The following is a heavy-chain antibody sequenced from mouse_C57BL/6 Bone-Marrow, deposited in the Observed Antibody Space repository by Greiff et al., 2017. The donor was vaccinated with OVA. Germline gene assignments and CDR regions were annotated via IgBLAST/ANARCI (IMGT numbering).Heavy chain of an antibody. CDR3: ARRTYSNYVFDY. V-gene: IGHV1-19*01. D-gene: IGHD2-5*01. Sequence: EVQLQQSGPVLVKPGASVKMSCKASGYTFPDYYMNWVKQSHGKSLEWIGVINPYNGGTSYNQKFKGKATLTVDKSSSTAYMELNSLTSEDSAVYYCARRTYSNYVFDYWGQGATLTVSS. CDR2: INPYNGGT. J-gene: IGHJ2*01. CDR1: GYTFPDYY.